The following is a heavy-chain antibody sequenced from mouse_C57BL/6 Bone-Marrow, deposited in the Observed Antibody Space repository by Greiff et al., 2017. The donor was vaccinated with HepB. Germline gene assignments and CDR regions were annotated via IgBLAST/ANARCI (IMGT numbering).Heavy chain of an antibody. CDR2: IYPGDGDT. CDR3: ARGGVQTGYIDY. J-gene: IGHJ2*01. Sequence: QVHVKQSGAELVKPGASVKISCKASGYAFSSYWMNWVKQRPGKGLEWIGQIYPGDGDTNYNGKFKGKATLTADKSSSTAYMQLSSLTSEDSAVYCCARGGVQTGYIDYWGQGTTLTVSS. D-gene: IGHD2-14*01. V-gene: IGHV1-80*01. CDR1: GYAFSSYW.